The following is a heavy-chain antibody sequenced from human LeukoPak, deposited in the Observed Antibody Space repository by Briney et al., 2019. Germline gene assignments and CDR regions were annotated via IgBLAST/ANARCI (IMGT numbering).Heavy chain of an antibody. V-gene: IGHV3-30*02. CDR1: GFLFYNYA. D-gene: IGHD3-16*01. CDR3: ARGEQAPDY. Sequence: GGSLRLSCAASGFLFYNYAMHWVRRAPGKGLEWVAFVRSDGSVEYYADSVKGRFTISRDNSKNTLYLQMNSLRAEDSAVYYCARGEQAPDYWGQGTLVTVSS. CDR2: VRSDGSVE. J-gene: IGHJ4*02.